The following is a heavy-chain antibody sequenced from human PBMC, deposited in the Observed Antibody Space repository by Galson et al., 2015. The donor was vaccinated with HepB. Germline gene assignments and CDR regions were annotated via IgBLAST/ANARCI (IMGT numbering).Heavy chain of an antibody. Sequence: ETLSLTCAVSGVSISNDRWWSWVRQPPGEGLEWIGEAYHSGGTNYRPSLTSRVTITVDKSKNLFSLKLTSVTAADTAVYYCARAKEGRGYFDYWGQGTLVTVSS. J-gene: IGHJ4*02. CDR1: GVSISNDRW. CDR3: ARAKEGRGYFDY. CDR2: AYHSGGT. D-gene: IGHD3-10*01. V-gene: IGHV4-4*02.